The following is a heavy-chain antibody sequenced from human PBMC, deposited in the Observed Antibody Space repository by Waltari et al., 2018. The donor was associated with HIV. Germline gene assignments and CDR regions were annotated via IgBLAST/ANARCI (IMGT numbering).Heavy chain of an antibody. CDR2: ISGSGGST. J-gene: IGHJ6*02. CDR1: GFTFSSYA. V-gene: IGHV3-23*01. D-gene: IGHD2-21*01. CDR3: AKGCGSGYYYYGMDV. Sequence: ELQLLESGGGLVQPGGSLRLSCAASGFTFSSYAMSWVRQAPGKGLEWVSAISGSGGSTYYADSVKGRFTISRDNSKNTLYLQMNSLRAEDTAVYYCAKGCGSGYYYYGMDVWGQGTTVTVSS.